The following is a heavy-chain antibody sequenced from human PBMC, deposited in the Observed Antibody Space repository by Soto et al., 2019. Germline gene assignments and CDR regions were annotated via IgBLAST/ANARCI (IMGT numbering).Heavy chain of an antibody. D-gene: IGHD2-2*01. Sequence: PSETLSLTSTVFGGSTSSSSYYWGWIRQPPGQGQEWIGRIYYSGSTYYNPTLKSRVTIYVDTSKNQFSLKLSSVTAAHTAVYYCAXHQIFCSSSSCYNTRDYWGQGTLVT. J-gene: IGHJ4*02. CDR1: GGSTSSSSYY. V-gene: IGHV4-39*01. CDR2: IYYSGST. CDR3: AXHQIFCSSSSCYNTRDY.